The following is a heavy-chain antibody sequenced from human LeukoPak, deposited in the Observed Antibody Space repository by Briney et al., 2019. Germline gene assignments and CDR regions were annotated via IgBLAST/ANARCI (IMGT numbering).Heavy chain of an antibody. CDR2: IYYRSKWYN. Sequence: PSQTLSLTCAISGDSVSGTSAGWNWIRQSPSRGLEWLGRIYYRSKWYNDYAPSVQSRITISPDTYKNQFSLQLNSVTHDDTAVYYCTRGGLVRGGLHWLDPWGQGTLVTVSS. V-gene: IGHV6-1*01. J-gene: IGHJ5*02. CDR1: GDSVSGTSAG. CDR3: TRGGLVRGGLHWLDP. D-gene: IGHD3-10*01.